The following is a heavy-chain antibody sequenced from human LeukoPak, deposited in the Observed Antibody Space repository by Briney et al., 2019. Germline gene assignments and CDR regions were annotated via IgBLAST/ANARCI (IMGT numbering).Heavy chain of an antibody. J-gene: IGHJ4*02. D-gene: IGHD3-3*01. Sequence: SVKVSCKASGGTSSSYTISWVRQAPGQGLEWMGRIIPILGIANYAQKFQGRVTITADKSTSTAYMELSSLRSEDTAVYYCARALVTIWSGYLNNWGQGTLVTVSS. CDR3: ARALVTIWSGYLNN. V-gene: IGHV1-69*02. CDR1: GGTSSSYT. CDR2: IIPILGIA.